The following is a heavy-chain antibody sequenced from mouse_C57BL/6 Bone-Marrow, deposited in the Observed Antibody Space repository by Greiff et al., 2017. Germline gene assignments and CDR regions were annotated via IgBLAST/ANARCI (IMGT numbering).Heavy chain of an antibody. CDR2: IDPENGDT. V-gene: IGHV14-4*01. J-gene: IGHJ4*01. CDR1: GFNIKDDY. D-gene: IGHD2-3*01. Sequence: EVKLVESGAELVRPGASVKLSCTASGFNIKDDYMHWVKQRPEQGLEWIGWIDPENGDTEYASKFQGKATITADTSSNTAYLQLSSLTSEDTAVYYCTLDGPYYAMDYWGQGTSVTVTS. CDR3: TLDGPYYAMDY.